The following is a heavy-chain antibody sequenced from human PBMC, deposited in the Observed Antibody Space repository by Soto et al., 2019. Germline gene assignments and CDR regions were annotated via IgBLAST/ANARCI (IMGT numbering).Heavy chain of an antibody. CDR2: ISSSSSYI. Sequence: EVQLVESGGGLVKPGGSLRLSCAASGFTFSSYSMNWVRQAPGKGLEWVSSISSSSSYIYYADSVKGRFTISRDNAKNSLYLQMNSLRAEDTAVYYSARDHSIGCSSVGWYYYGMDVWGQGTTVTVSS. D-gene: IGHD6-13*01. CDR3: ARDHSIGCSSVGWYYYGMDV. J-gene: IGHJ6*02. CDR1: GFTFSSYS. V-gene: IGHV3-21*01.